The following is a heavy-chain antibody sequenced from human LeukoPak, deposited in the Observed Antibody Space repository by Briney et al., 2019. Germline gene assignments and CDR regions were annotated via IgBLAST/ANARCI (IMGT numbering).Heavy chain of an antibody. J-gene: IGHJ4*02. Sequence: GESLKISCKGSGYSFTSHWIGWVRQMPGKGLEWMGIIYPGDSDTRYSPSFQGQVTISADKSISTAYLQWSSLKASDTAMYYCARHQAYYYDSSGYRYFDYWGQGTLVTVSS. D-gene: IGHD3-22*01. CDR1: GYSFTSHW. CDR3: ARHQAYYYDSSGYRYFDY. V-gene: IGHV5-51*01. CDR2: IYPGDSDT.